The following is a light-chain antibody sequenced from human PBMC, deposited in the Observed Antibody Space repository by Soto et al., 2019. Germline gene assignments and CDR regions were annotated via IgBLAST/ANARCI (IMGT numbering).Light chain of an antibody. CDR1: QSIGDY. CDR3: QQRSAWPLT. V-gene: IGKV3-11*01. CDR2: DGS. Sequence: IVLTQSPATLSLSLGEGATPSCRASQSIGDYVAWFQQKPGQAPRLLIYDGSNRAVGIPARFSGSASGTDSTLTISSLEPEDFAVYYCQQRSAWPLTFGGGTRVEI. J-gene: IGKJ4*01.